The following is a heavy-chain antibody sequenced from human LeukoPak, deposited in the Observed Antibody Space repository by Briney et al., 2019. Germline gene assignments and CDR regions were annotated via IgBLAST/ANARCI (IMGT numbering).Heavy chain of an antibody. CDR3: AREVGGSGSWYFPYYYGMDV. Sequence: PGGSLRLSCAASGFTFSSYWMSWVRQAPGKGLEWVANIKQDGSEKYYVDSVKGRFTISRDNAKNSLYLQMNSLRAEDTAVYYCAREVGGSGSWYFPYYYGMDVWGQGTTVTVSS. V-gene: IGHV3-7*01. CDR1: GFTFSSYW. CDR2: IKQDGSEK. D-gene: IGHD6-13*01. J-gene: IGHJ6*02.